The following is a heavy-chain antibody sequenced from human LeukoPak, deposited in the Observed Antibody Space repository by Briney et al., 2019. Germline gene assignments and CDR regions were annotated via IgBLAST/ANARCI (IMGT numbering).Heavy chain of an antibody. J-gene: IGHJ5*02. D-gene: IGHD3-3*01. Sequence: AGGSLRLSCTASGFTLSSYWMIWVRQAPGKGLECVANINQDGSERYYVDSVKGRFTISRENAKNLLYLQMSSLRAEDTAVYYCARALYSYDFWSGYFTPTFDPWGQGTLVTVSS. CDR3: ARALYSYDFWSGYFTPTFDP. CDR1: GFTLSSYW. CDR2: INQDGSER. V-gene: IGHV3-7*01.